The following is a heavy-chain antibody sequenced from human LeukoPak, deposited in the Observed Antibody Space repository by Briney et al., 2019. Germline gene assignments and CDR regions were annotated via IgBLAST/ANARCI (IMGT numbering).Heavy chain of an antibody. Sequence: PGGSLTLSCAASGFTFSDYWMHWVRQAPGKGLVWVSRINSDGSSTSYADSVKGRFTISRDNAKNTLYLQMNSLRAEDTAVYYCARARVLRYFEIDPWGQGTLVTVSS. CDR2: INSDGSST. D-gene: IGHD3-9*01. CDR3: ARARVLRYFEIDP. J-gene: IGHJ5*02. V-gene: IGHV3-74*01. CDR1: GFTFSDYW.